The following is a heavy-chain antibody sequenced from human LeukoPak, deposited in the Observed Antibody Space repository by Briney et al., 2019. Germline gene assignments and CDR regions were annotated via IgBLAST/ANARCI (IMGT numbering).Heavy chain of an antibody. J-gene: IGHJ4*02. V-gene: IGHV3-23*01. D-gene: IGHD2-15*01. CDR1: GFSFSNFA. Sequence: GGSLRLSCAASGFSFSNFAMNWVRLAPGKGLEWVSSISGSGGNTYYADSVNGRVTISRDNSKNTLYLQMNSLRAEDTAVYYCAKDGGNIVVVVAALHYWGQGTLVTVSS. CDR3: AKDGGNIVVVVAALHY. CDR2: ISGSGGNT.